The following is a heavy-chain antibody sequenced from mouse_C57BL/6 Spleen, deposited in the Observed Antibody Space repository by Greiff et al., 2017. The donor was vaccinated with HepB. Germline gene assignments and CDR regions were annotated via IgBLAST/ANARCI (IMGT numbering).Heavy chain of an antibody. CDR1: GYTFTSYW. V-gene: IGHV1-53*01. D-gene: IGHD1-1*01. CDR3: ASSWGEFAY. Sequence: QVQLQQPGTELVKPGASVKLSCKASGYTFTSYWMHWVKQRPVQGLEWIGNINPRHGGTNYNEKFKTKATMTVDKSSSTAYMQLSSLTSEDSGVCYCASSWGEFAYWGQGTLVTVSA. J-gene: IGHJ3*01. CDR2: INPRHGGT.